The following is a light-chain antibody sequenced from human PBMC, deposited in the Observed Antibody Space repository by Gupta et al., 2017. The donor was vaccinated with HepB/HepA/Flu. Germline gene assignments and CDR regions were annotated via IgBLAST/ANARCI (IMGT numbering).Light chain of an antibody. Sequence: IVLTQSPASLSLSPGDTATLSCRASQSVNNYVAWYQQKSGQAPRLLIYDVSTRATGIPARFSGGGSGTDFTLTISGLEPEDFTVYYCQQCDSWLTFGGGTTVEIK. CDR1: QSVNNY. V-gene: IGKV3-11*01. J-gene: IGKJ4*01. CDR2: DVS. CDR3: QQCDSWLT.